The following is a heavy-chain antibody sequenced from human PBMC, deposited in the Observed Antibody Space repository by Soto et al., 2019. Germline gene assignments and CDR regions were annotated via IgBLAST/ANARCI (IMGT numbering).Heavy chain of an antibody. CDR2: ISVPDGST. D-gene: IGHD3-9*01. Sequence: AVGSLRLSCAASGCTFSNYAMSWVRKAPGKGLDWVSTISVPDGSTYYADSVKGRFTISRDNAKNSLYLQMNSLRAEDTAVYYCARGPYDILTGYYPAPGAYWGQGTLVTVSS. J-gene: IGHJ4*02. V-gene: IGHV3-23*01. CDR3: ARGPYDILTGYYPAPGAY. CDR1: GCTFSNYA.